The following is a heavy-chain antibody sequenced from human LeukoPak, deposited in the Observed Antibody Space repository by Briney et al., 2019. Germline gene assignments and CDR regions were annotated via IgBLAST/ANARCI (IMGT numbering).Heavy chain of an antibody. CDR1: GFTFDDYA. J-gene: IGHJ4*02. Sequence: PGRSLRLSCAASGFTFDDYAMHWVRQTPGKGLEWVSGISWNSGSVGYADSVKGRFTISRDNAKNSLYLQMNSLRAEDTALYYCAKDYYYGSGSYQNPTLDYWGQGTLVTVSS. V-gene: IGHV3-9*01. CDR3: AKDYYYGSGSYQNPTLDY. D-gene: IGHD3-10*01. CDR2: ISWNSGSV.